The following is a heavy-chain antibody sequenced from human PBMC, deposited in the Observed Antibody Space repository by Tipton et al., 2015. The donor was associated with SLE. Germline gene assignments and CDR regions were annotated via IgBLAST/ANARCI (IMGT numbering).Heavy chain of an antibody. CDR3: ARLTGSYCFDY. J-gene: IGHJ4*02. CDR1: GHTYSSYG. D-gene: IGHD1-26*01. Sequence: QSGAEVKKPGASVKVSCRSSGHTYSSYGISWVRQAPGQGLEWMGWISVYNGNTNYAQKFQGRVTMTTDTSTSTAYMELRSLRSDDTAVYYCARLTGSYCFDYWGQGTLVTVSS. CDR2: ISVYNGNT. V-gene: IGHV1-18*01.